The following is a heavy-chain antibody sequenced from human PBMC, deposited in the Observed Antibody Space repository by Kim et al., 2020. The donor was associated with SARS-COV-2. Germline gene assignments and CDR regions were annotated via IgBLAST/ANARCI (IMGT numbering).Heavy chain of an antibody. D-gene: IGHD3-3*01. Sequence: SETLSLTCAVYGGSFSGYYWSWIRQPPGKGLEWIGEINHSGSTNYNPSLKSRVTISVDTSKNQFSLKLSSVTAADTAVYYCARGLSRITIFGVVSGWFDPWGQGTLVTVSS. CDR1: GGSFSGYY. V-gene: IGHV4-34*01. CDR2: INHSGST. CDR3: ARGLSRITIFGVVSGWFDP. J-gene: IGHJ5*02.